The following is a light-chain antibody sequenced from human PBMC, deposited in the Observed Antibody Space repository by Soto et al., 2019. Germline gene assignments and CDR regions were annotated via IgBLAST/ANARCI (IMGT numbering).Light chain of an antibody. CDR2: SVS. V-gene: IGKV1-5*01. J-gene: IGKJ1*01. CDR1: QSVNSW. Sequence: DIQMTQSPSTLSAYVGDGVTITCRASQSVNSWLAWYQQKPGRAPKLLIYSVSNLDSGVPSRFSGSGSGTEFTLTISGLQPDDFATYYCQQFSSYSRTFGQGTKVEMK. CDR3: QQFSSYSRT.